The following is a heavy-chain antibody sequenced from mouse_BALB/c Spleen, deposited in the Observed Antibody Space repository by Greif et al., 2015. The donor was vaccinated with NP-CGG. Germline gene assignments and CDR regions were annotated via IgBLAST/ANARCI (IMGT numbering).Heavy chain of an antibody. CDR3: ARTDGNSYYAMDY. D-gene: IGHD2-1*01. J-gene: IGHJ4*01. V-gene: IGHV1-69*01. Sequence: QVHVKQSGAVLVMPGASVKMSCKASGYTFTDYWMHWVKQRPGQGLEWIGAIDTSDSYTSYNQKFRGKATLTVDESSSTAYMQLSSLTSEDSAVYYCARTDGNSYYAMDYWGQGTSVTVSS. CDR1: GYTFTDYW. CDR2: IDTSDSYT.